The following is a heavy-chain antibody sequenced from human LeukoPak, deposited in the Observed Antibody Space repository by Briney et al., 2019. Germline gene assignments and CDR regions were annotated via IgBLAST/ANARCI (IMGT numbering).Heavy chain of an antibody. CDR2: ISSSSSYI. CDR1: GFTFSSCS. D-gene: IGHD6-19*01. V-gene: IGHV3-21*01. Sequence: GGSLRLSCAASGFTFSSCSMNWVRQAPGKGLEWVSSISSSSSYIYYADSVKGRFTISRDNAKNSLYLQINSLRAEDTAVYYCARDQGSGWYRDAFDIWGQGTMVTVSS. CDR3: ARDQGSGWYRDAFDI. J-gene: IGHJ3*02.